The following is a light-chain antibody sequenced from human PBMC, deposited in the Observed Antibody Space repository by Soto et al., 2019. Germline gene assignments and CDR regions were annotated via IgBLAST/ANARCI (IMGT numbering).Light chain of an antibody. Sequence: IVLSQSPGTLSLSPGERATLSCRASQSLSNTYLAWYQQKPGQAPRLLIYSASNRATAIPARFSGSGSGTDFTLTISRLEPEDFAVYYCKQYGSSPLTFGGGTKVDIK. CDR3: KQYGSSPLT. CDR2: SAS. CDR1: QSLSNTY. J-gene: IGKJ4*01. V-gene: IGKV3-20*01.